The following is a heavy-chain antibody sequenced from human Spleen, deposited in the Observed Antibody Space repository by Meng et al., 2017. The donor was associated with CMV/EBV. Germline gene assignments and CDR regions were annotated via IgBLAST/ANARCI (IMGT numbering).Heavy chain of an antibody. D-gene: IGHD3-10*01. CDR2: VNGDGSNT. Sequence: GGSLRLSCAASGFSFIDYYMYWIRQAPGKGLVWVSYVNGDGSNTNYADSVKGRLTISRDNAKNTLYLQMNGLGAEDTAVYYCARRLLWFGELLLRDDAFDIWGQGTMVTVSS. CDR3: ARRLLWFGELLLRDDAFDI. J-gene: IGHJ3*02. CDR1: GFSFIDYY. V-gene: IGHV3-74*01.